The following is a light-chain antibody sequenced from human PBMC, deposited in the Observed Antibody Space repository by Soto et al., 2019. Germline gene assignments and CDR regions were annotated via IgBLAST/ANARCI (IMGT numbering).Light chain of an antibody. Sequence: IKMTQSVAALSASVGDRVTITCQASQDISNYLNWYQQKPGKAPKLLIYDASNLETGVPSRFSGSGSGTDFTFTISSLQAEDIAPYYCPQSAYLPHPSGGGTKAAIK. CDR3: PQSAYLPHP. V-gene: IGKV1-33*01. J-gene: IGKJ4*01. CDR2: DAS. CDR1: QDISNY.